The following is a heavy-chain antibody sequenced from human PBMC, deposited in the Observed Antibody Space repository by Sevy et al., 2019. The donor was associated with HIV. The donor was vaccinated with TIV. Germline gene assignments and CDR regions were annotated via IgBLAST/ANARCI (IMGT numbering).Heavy chain of an antibody. J-gene: IGHJ4*02. CDR3: AREGCTQPHDY. D-gene: IGHD2-8*01. Sequence: GGSLRLSCAASGFTFAKYSMSWVRQAPGKGLEWVSTFSFGCGRINYADSVKGRFTISRDESKNPLFLQMNSLRAEDTATYFCAREGCTQPHDYWGQGTMVTVSS. CDR1: GFTFAKYS. CDR2: FSFGCGRI. V-gene: IGHV3-23*01.